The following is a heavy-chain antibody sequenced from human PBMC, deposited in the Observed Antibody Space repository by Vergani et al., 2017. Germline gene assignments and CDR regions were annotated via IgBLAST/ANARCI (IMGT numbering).Heavy chain of an antibody. CDR3: VRGGRGDHGDFWSRLGP. V-gene: IGHV3-7*01. CDR2: ISPDGSAT. CDR1: GFSLSRFW. J-gene: IGHJ5*02. Sequence: VQLVESGGGLVQPGGSLRLSCAASGFSLSRFWMSWVRQAPEKGLEWVAHISPDGSATSYVDSVKGRFTISRDNTVDMLSLQMNSLRPDDTAVYYCVRGGRGDHGDFWSRLGPWGQGTRVIVSS. D-gene: IGHD3-3*01.